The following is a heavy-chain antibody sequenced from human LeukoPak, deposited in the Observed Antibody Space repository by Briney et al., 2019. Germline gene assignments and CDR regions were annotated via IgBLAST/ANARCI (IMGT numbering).Heavy chain of an antibody. CDR1: GFTFSGYS. D-gene: IGHD1-20*01. CDR3: ARRRYNWNAIDY. J-gene: IGHJ4*02. V-gene: IGHV3-48*04. CDR2: ISTAGTTV. Sequence: PGGSLRLSCAASGFTFSGYSLNWVRQAPGKGLEWISYISTAGTTVYYADSVKGRFAISRDNAKNSLYLQMNSLRAEDTAVYYCARRRYNWNAIDYWGQGTLVTVSS.